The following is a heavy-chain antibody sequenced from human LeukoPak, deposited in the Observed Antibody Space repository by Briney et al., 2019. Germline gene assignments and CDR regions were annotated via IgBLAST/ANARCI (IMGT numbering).Heavy chain of an antibody. J-gene: IGHJ3*02. CDR3: ARHPGYYDSSGYYVSAFDI. V-gene: IGHV4-34*01. CDR1: GGSFSGYY. CDR2: INHSGST. Sequence: SETLSLTCAVYGGSFSGYYWSWIRQPPGKGLEWIGEINHSGSTNYNPSLKSRVTISVDKSKNHFSLKLTSVTAADTAVYYCARHPGYYDSSGYYVSAFDIWGQGTMVSVSS. D-gene: IGHD3-22*01.